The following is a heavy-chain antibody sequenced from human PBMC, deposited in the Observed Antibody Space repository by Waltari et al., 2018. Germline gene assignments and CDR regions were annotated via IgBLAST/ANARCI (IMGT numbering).Heavy chain of an antibody. J-gene: IGHJ4*02. CDR1: GFTFSSYW. D-gene: IGHD1-26*01. CDR2: IKQDGSEK. CDR3: ASTPNSGRYYYFDY. V-gene: IGHV3-7*01. Sequence: EVQLVESGGGLVQPGGSLRLSCAASGFTFSSYWMSWVRRAPGKGLEWVANIKQDGSEKYYVDSVKGRFTISRDNAKNSLYLQMNSLRAEDTAVYYCASTPNSGRYYYFDYWGQGTLVTVSS.